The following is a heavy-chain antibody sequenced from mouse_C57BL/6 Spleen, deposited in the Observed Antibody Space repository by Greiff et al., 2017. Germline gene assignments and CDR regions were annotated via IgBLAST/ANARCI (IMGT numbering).Heavy chain of an antibody. CDR2: IWGGGST. V-gene: IGHV2-9*01. Sequence: QVQLKESGPGLVAPSQSLSITCTVSGFSFTSYGVYWVRQPPGKGLEWLGVIWGGGSTNYNSALMSRLSISKDNSKSQVFLKRNSLQTDDTAMYYCAKHGDYYGSSSVAYWGQGTLVTVSA. CDR1: GFSFTSYG. CDR3: AKHGDYYGSSSVAY. D-gene: IGHD1-1*01. J-gene: IGHJ3*01.